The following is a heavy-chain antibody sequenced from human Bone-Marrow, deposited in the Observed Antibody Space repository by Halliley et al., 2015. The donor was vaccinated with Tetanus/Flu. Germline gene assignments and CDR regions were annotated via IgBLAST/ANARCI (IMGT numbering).Heavy chain of an antibody. Sequence: SLRLSCAVSGGSISSTKRWSWVRQPPGKGLEWIGQTYQTESTNYNPSLKSRVTISVDKSKNYLSLRLSSVTAADTAIYYCASHYGFSFDPWGQGTLAIVSS. J-gene: IGHJ5*02. CDR1: GGSISSTKR. D-gene: IGHD3-3*01. V-gene: IGHV4-4*02. CDR2: TYQTEST. CDR3: ASHYGFSFDP.